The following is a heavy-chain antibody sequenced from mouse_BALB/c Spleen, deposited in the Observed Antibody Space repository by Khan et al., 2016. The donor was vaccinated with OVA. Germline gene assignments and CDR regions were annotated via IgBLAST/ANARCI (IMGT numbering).Heavy chain of an antibody. Sequence: QVQLKESGPGLVAPSQSLSITCTVSGFSLTDYGVSWIRQPPGKGLEWLGLIWGGGSPYYNSALKSKLTIIKDTSKSQDFLTMNSLQTDDTAMYYCAKLYSAHYYAMDYWGQGTSVTVSS. V-gene: IGHV2-6-5*01. CDR1: GFSLTDYG. D-gene: IGHD2-1*01. CDR3: AKLYSAHYYAMDY. J-gene: IGHJ4*01. CDR2: IWGGGSP.